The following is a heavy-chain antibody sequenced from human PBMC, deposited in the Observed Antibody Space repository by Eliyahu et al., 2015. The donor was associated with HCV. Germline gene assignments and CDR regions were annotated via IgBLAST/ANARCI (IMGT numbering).Heavy chain of an antibody. V-gene: IGHV3-74*01. CDR2: LTXDGSKR. CDR1: GFVFSDFW. CDR3: ASPKNDYGDYWSRYDLDV. Sequence: EVQLVESGGGVVQPGGSXRLXXAASGFVFSDFWMHWVRQAPGKGLMWVSRLTXDGSKRWYADSVKGRFTISRDNAKNTLYLQMNSLRVDDTAVYYCASPKNDYGDYWSRYDLDVWGQGTTVTVSS. J-gene: IGHJ6*02. D-gene: IGHD4-17*01.